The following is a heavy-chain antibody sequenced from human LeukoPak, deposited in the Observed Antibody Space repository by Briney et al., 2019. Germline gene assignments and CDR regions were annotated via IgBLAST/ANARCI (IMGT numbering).Heavy chain of an antibody. CDR1: GYSISSGYY. CDR3: ARRISGAWFDP. J-gene: IGHJ5*02. CDR2: IYDSGST. V-gene: IGHV4-38-2*02. D-gene: IGHD2-15*01. Sequence: PSXTLSLTCTVSGYSISSGYYWGGSRPPPGKGREGIGIIYDSGSTYYNQSLKSRVTISGDTAKNQFSLKLSSVTAADTALYYSARRISGAWFDPWGQGTLVTVSS.